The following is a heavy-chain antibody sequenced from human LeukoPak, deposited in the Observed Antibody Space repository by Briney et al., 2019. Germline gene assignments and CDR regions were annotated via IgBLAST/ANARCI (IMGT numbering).Heavy chain of an antibody. V-gene: IGHV4-59*01. CDR3: ARDPLSTNDFDI. CDR2: IHYSGSP. J-gene: IGHJ3*02. Sequence: SETLSLTCTVSGGSTTNSYWNWIRQSPGKGLEWIGYIHYSGSPNYNPSLKSRVTISVDTSKHQFSLKLSSVTAADTAVYFCARDPLSTNDFDIWGQGTMVTVSS. D-gene: IGHD1-1*01. CDR1: GGSTTNSY.